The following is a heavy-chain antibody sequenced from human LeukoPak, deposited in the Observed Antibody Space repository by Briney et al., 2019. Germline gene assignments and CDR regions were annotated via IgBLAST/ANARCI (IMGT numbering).Heavy chain of an antibody. CDR3: ARHSARPYYYYGMDV. Sequence: SETLSLTCTVSGGSITSYYWAWLRQPPEKGLEWIGYVYYSGYSNYNPSLKSRVSMSVDTSMNQFSLKLASVTAADTAVYYCARHSARPYYYYGMDVWGQGTTVTVSS. J-gene: IGHJ6*02. V-gene: IGHV4-59*08. CDR2: VYYSGYS. CDR1: GGSITSYY. D-gene: IGHD6-6*01.